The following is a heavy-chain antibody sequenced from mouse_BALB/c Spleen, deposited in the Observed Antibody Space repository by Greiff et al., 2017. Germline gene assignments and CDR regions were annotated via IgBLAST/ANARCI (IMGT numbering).Heavy chain of an antibody. CDR2: INPNNGGT. J-gene: IGHJ3*01. CDR1: GYTFTDYN. V-gene: IGHV1-18*01. D-gene: IGHD1-2*01. CDR3: ARSGTTATRFAY. Sequence: EVKLQESGPELVKPGASVKIPCKASGYTFTDYNMDWVKQSHGKSLEWIGDINPNNGGTIYNQKFKGKATLTVDKSSSTAYMELRSLTSEDTAVYYCARSGTTATRFAYWGQGTLVTVSA.